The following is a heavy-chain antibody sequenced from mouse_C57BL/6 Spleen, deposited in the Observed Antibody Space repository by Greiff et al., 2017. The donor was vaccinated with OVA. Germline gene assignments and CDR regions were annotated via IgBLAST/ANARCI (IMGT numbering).Heavy chain of an antibody. CDR2: IDPSDSYT. Sequence: QVQLQQPGAELVKPGASVKLSCKASGYTFTSYWMQWVKQRPGQGLEWIGEIDPSDSYTNYNQKFKGKATLTVETSSSTAYMQLSSLTSEDSAVYYCARRGGKTAYWGQGTLVTVSA. CDR1: GYTFTSYW. V-gene: IGHV1-50*01. CDR3: ARRGGKTAY. J-gene: IGHJ3*01.